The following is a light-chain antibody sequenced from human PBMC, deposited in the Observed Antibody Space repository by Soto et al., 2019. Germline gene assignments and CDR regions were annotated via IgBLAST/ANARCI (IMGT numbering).Light chain of an antibody. V-gene: IGLV1-44*01. J-gene: IGLJ1*01. CDR2: SNN. CDR3: AVWDDSLNEGV. Sequence: QPVLTQPPSASGTPGQRVTISCSGSSSNIGSNAVSWYQQLPGTAPKLLIYSNNQRPSGVPDRFSGSKSGTSASLAISGLQSEDEADYYCAVWDDSLNEGVFGTGTKLTVL. CDR1: SSNIGSNA.